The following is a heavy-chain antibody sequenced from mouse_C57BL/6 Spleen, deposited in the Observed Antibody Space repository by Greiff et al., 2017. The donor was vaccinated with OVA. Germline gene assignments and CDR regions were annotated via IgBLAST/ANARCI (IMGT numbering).Heavy chain of an antibody. J-gene: IGHJ2*01. Sequence: VQLQQSGAELARPGASVKLSCKASGYTFTSYGISWVKQRTGQGLEWIGEIYPRSGNTYYNEKFKGKATLTADKSSSTAYMELRSLTSEDSAVYFCARPPLITTVVGGYFDYWGQGTTLTVSS. CDR3: ARPPLITTVVGGYFDY. V-gene: IGHV1-81*01. CDR2: IYPRSGNT. D-gene: IGHD1-1*01. CDR1: GYTFTSYG.